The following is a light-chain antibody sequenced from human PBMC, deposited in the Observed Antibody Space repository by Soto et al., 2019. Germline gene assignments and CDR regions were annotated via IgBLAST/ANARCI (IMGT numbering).Light chain of an antibody. CDR1: SGHSSYA. Sequence: QSVLTQAPSASASLRASVKLTCTRSSGHSSYASAWHQQQPETGPRYLMKLNSDGSHSKGDGIPDRFSGSSSGAERYLTISSLQSEDEADYYCQTWGTGIQVFGGGTKLTVL. CDR3: QTWGTGIQV. CDR2: LNSDGSH. J-gene: IGLJ2*01. V-gene: IGLV4-69*01.